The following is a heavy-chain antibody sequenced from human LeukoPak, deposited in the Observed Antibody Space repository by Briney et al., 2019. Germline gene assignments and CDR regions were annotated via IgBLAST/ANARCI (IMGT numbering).Heavy chain of an antibody. CDR1: GGSISSYY. J-gene: IGHJ6*02. V-gene: IGHV4-59*08. CDR3: ARARLRPYYYGMDV. CDR2: IYYSGST. D-gene: IGHD4-17*01. Sequence: SETLSLTCTVSGGSISSYYWSWIRQPPGKGLEWIGYIYYSGSTNYNPSLKSRVTISVDTSKNQFSLKLSSVTAADTAVYYCARARLRPYYYGMDVWGQGTTVTVSS.